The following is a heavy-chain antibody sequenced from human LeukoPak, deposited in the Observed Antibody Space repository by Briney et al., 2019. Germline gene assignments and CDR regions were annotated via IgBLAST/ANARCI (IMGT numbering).Heavy chain of an antibody. CDR2: IYHSGST. CDR3: ARGGEGWYFDWFDP. Sequence: SETLSLTCAVYGGSFSGYYWSWIRQPPGKGLEWIGSIYHSGSTYYNPSLKSRVTISVDTSKNQFSLKLSSVTAADTAVYYCARGGEGWYFDWFDPWGQGTLVTVSS. D-gene: IGHD6-19*01. CDR1: GGSFSGYY. J-gene: IGHJ5*02. V-gene: IGHV4-34*01.